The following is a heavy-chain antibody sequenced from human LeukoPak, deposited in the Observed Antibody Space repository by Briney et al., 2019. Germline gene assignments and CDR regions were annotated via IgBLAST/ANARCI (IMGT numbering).Heavy chain of an antibody. V-gene: IGHV3-53*01. D-gene: IGHD3-16*02. J-gene: IGHJ4*02. Sequence: GGSLRLPCAASGFTVSSNYMSWVRQAPGKGLEWVSVIYSGGNTYYADSVKGRFTISRDNSKNTLYLQMNSLRVEDTAVYYCAVTVWGSYRTIPFDYWGQGTLVTVSS. CDR1: GFTVSSNY. CDR3: AVTVWGSYRTIPFDY. CDR2: IYSGGNT.